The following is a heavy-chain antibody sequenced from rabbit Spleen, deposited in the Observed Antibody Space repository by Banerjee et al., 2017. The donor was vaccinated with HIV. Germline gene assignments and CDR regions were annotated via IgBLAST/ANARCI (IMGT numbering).Heavy chain of an antibody. CDR1: GVSFSSNYY. J-gene: IGHJ6*01. Sequence: QSLEESGGDLVKPGASLTLTCTASGVSFSSNYYMCWVRQAPGKGLEWIACIDTGSSDFTYFASWAKGRFTCSKTSSTTVTLQMTSLTAADTATYFCARSPDSGIPSISMTRLDLWGPGTLVTVS. CDR3: ARSPDSGIPSISMTRLDL. D-gene: IGHD1-1*01. CDR2: IDTGSSDFT. V-gene: IGHV1S40*01.